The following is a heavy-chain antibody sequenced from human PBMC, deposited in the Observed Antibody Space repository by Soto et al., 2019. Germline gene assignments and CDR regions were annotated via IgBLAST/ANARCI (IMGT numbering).Heavy chain of an antibody. CDR3: ARTPAAMITDRYNWFDS. CDR1: GFTFADYA. CDR2: ISYSGDRQ. Sequence: GGSLRLSGGPSGFTFADYAIHWVRRIPGKGLEWVAVISYSGDRQYYAESVKGRFTISRDNSKKTLYLQMFSLTSEDSAVFYCARTPAAMITDRYNWFDSWGPGTQVT. J-gene: IGHJ5*01. V-gene: IGHV3-30*01. D-gene: IGHD3-16*01.